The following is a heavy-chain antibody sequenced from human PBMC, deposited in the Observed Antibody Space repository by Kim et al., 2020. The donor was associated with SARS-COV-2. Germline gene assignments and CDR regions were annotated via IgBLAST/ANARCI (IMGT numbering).Heavy chain of an antibody. J-gene: IGHJ4*02. V-gene: IGHV1-8*01. CDR1: GYTFSSYD. D-gene: IGHD3-22*01. CDR3: VRGEHYYDSSGGDY. CDR2: MNPNSGNT. Sequence: ASVKVSCKASGYTFSSYDINWVRQATGQGLEWMGWMNPNSGNTGYAQKFQGRVTMTRNTSISTAYMELSSLRSEDTAVYYCVRGEHYYDSSGGDYWGQGTLVTVSS.